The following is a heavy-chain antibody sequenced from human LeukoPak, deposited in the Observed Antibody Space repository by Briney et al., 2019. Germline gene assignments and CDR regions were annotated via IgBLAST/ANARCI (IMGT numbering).Heavy chain of an antibody. D-gene: IGHD2-2*01. CDR3: ARKTRSVVVVPAATTGYYGMDV. CDR1: GYTFTGYY. J-gene: IGHJ6*02. Sequence: ASVKVSCKASGYTFTGYYMHWVRQAPGQGLEWMGRINPNSGGTNYAQKFQGRVTMTRGTSISTAYMELSRLRSDDTAVYYCARKTRSVVVVPAATTGYYGMDVWGQGTTVTVSS. V-gene: IGHV1-2*06. CDR2: INPNSGGT.